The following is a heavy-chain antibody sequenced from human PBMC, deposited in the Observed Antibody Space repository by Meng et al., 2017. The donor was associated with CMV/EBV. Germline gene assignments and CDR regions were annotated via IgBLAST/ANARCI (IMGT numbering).Heavy chain of an antibody. CDR3: AGEHVPYSSSWYYFDY. CDR2: ISSSSSYI. Sequence: GGSLRLSCAASGFTFSSYSMNWVRQAPGKGLEWVSSISSSSSYIYYADSVKGRFTIPRDNAKNSLYLQMNSLRAEDTAVYYCAGEHVPYSSSWYYFDYWGQGTLVTVSS. J-gene: IGHJ4*02. D-gene: IGHD6-13*01. V-gene: IGHV3-21*01. CDR1: GFTFSSYS.